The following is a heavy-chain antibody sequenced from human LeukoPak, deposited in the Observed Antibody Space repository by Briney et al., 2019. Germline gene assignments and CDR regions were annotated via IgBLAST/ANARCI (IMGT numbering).Heavy chain of an antibody. D-gene: IGHD3-10*01. CDR3: ARVQRGITMVRGPSPRLDYYYGMDV. J-gene: IGHJ6*02. CDR1: GYTFVSHG. CDR2: ISAYNGNT. Sequence: ASVKVSCKAAGYTFVSHGIGWVRLAPGQGLEWMGWISAYNGNTNYAQKLQGRVTMTTDTSTSTAYMELRSLRSDDTAVYYCARVQRGITMVRGPSPRLDYYYGMDVWGQGTTVTVSS. V-gene: IGHV1-18*01.